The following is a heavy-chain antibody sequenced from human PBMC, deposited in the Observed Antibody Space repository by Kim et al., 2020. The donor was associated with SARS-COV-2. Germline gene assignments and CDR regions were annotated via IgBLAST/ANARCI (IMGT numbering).Heavy chain of an antibody. CDR1: GFTFSSYA. J-gene: IGHJ3*02. CDR2: ISGSGGST. V-gene: IGHV3-23*01. D-gene: IGHD3-16*01. CDR3: AKDLKDLWGGDDRDDAFDI. Sequence: GGSLRLSCAASGFTFSSYAMSWVRQAPGKGLEWVSAISGSGGSTYYADSVKGRFTISRDNSKNTLYLQMNSLRAEDTAVYYCAKDLKDLWGGDDRDDAFDIWGQGTMVTVSS.